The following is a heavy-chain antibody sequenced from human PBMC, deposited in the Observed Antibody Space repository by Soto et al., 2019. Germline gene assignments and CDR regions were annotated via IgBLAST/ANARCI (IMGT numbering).Heavy chain of an antibody. CDR1: GYSFTSYL. V-gene: IGHV5-10-1*01. D-gene: IGHD2-2*01. J-gene: IGHJ6*01. Sequence: ASLKISWSGSGYSFTSYLLRGVHEIPAKGLAWMGRLDPSDSYTNYGPSFQGHVTISADKSISTAYLQWSSLKASDTAMYYCARQGPAASYYYYGMQFWGQGTRVTVSS. CDR2: LDPSDSYT. CDR3: ARQGPAASYYYYGMQF.